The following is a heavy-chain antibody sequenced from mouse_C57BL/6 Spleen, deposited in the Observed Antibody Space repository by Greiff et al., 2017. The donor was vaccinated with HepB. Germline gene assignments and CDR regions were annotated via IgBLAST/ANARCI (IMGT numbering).Heavy chain of an antibody. CDR3: ARQDPADY. V-gene: IGHV1-26*01. CDR2: INPNNGGT. Sequence: EVQLQQSGPELVKPGASVKISCKASGYTFTDYYMNWVKQSHGKSLEWIGDINPNNGGTSYNQKFKGKATLTVDKSSSTAYMELRSLTSEDSAVYYCARQDPADYWGQGTSVTVSS. J-gene: IGHJ4*01. CDR1: GYTFTDYY.